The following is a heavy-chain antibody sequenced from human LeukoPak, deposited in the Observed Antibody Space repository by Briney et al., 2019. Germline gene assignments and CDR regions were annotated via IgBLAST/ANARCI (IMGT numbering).Heavy chain of an antibody. Sequence: PSETLSLTCTASGVTISTYSWNWLRQPAGKGLEWIGRIFASGTTKYNPSLKSRVTMSVETSKNQFSLKLSSVTAADTAVYYCAREGSAFDIWGQGTMVTVSS. CDR3: AREGSAFDI. CDR2: IFASGTT. V-gene: IGHV4-4*07. CDR1: GVTISTYS. J-gene: IGHJ3*02.